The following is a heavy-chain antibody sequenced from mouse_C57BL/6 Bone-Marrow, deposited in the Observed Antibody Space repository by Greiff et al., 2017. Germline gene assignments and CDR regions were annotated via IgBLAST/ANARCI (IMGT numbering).Heavy chain of an antibody. J-gene: IGHJ4*01. V-gene: IGHV1-69*01. CDR2: IDPSASYT. CDR1: GYTFTSYW. D-gene: IGHD2-10*01. Sequence: VQLQQPGAELVMPGASVKLSCKASGYTFTSYWMHWVKQRPGQGLEWIGEIDPSASYTNYNQKFKGKSTLTVDKSSSTAYMQLSSLTSEDSAVYYCASYSGAMDYWGQGTSVTVSS. CDR3: ASYSGAMDY.